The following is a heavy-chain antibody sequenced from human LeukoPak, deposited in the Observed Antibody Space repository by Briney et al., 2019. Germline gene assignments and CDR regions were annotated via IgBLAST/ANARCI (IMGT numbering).Heavy chain of an antibody. CDR2: IYYSGST. Sequence: PSETLSLTCTVSGGSISSSSYYWSWIRQPPGKGLEWIGYIYYSGSTNYNPSLKSRVTISVDTSKNQFSLKLSSVTAADTAVYYCARDRRIAARPDAFDIWGQGTMVTVSS. D-gene: IGHD6-6*01. CDR3: ARDRRIAARPDAFDI. CDR1: GGSISSSSYY. J-gene: IGHJ3*02. V-gene: IGHV4-61*01.